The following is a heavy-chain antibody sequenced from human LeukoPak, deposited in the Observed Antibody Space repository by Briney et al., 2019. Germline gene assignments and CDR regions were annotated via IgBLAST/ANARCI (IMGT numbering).Heavy chain of an antibody. CDR1: VGTFSSYA. CDR2: IIPILWIA. Sequence: SVKVSCKGSVGTFSSYAISWVRQAPGQGLEWMGRIIPILWIANYAQKFQGKVKITADKSTSTASMELSSLRSEDTAVYYCARDRMPNCSGGSCPPDWFDPWGQGTLVTVSS. D-gene: IGHD2-15*01. J-gene: IGHJ5*02. V-gene: IGHV1-69*04. CDR3: ARDRMPNCSGGSCPPDWFDP.